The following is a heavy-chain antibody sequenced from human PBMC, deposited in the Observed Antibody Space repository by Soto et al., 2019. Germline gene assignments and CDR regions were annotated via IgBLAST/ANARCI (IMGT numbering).Heavy chain of an antibody. CDR3: ARQGAVASTNFNY. Sequence: PGESLKISCKGSGYNFTSYWIVWVRQMPGKGLEWMGIIYPGDSDTTYSPSFQGQVTISVDKSIITAYLQWSSLRASDTAIYYCARQGAVASTNFNYWGQGTLVTVSS. D-gene: IGHD6-19*01. CDR1: GYNFTSYW. CDR2: IYPGDSDT. J-gene: IGHJ4*02. V-gene: IGHV5-51*01.